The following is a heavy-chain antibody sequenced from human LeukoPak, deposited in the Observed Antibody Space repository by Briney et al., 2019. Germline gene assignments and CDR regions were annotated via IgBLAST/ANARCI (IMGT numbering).Heavy chain of an antibody. CDR1: GGPISIYY. CDR3: ARVHAPNNGYYYYGMDV. CDR2: IYYSGST. D-gene: IGHD1-14*01. J-gene: IGHJ6*02. V-gene: IGHV4-59*01. Sequence: SETLSLTCTVCGGPISIYYWIWIRQPPGKGLEWIGYIYYSGSTNYNPSLKSRVTISVDTSKNQFSLKLSSVTAADTAVYYCARVHAPNNGYYYYGMDVWGQGTTVTVSS.